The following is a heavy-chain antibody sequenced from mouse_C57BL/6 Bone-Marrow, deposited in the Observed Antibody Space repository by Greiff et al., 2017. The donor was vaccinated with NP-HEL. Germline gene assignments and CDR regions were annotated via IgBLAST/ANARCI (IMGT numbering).Heavy chain of an antibody. Sequence: QVQLKQPGAELVMPGASVKLSCKASGYTFTSYWMHWVKQRPGQGLEWIGEIDPSDSYTNYNQKFKGKSTLTVDKSSSTAYMQLSSLTSEDSAVYYCARYRDGYPAWFAYWGQGTLVTVSA. V-gene: IGHV1-69*01. CDR3: ARYRDGYPAWFAY. CDR2: IDPSDSYT. J-gene: IGHJ3*01. CDR1: GYTFTSYW. D-gene: IGHD2-3*01.